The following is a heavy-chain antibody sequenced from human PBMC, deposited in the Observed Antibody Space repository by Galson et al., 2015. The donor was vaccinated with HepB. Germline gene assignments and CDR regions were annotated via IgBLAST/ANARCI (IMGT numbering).Heavy chain of an antibody. CDR3: ARDRILTGAEDV. J-gene: IGHJ6*04. Sequence: SLRLSCAASGFIFSGYSMSWVRQAPGKGLEWVANIQQDGSVKYYLDSVEGRFTITRDIAKNLLYLQMHSLRVEDTAVYYCARDRILTGAEDVWGSGTTVTVSS. V-gene: IGHV3-7*01. CDR2: IQQDGSVK. CDR1: GFIFSGYS. D-gene: IGHD3-9*01.